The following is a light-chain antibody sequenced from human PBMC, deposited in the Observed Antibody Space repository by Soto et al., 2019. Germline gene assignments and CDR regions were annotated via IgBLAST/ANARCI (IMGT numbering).Light chain of an antibody. CDR1: SSNIGAGYD. J-gene: IGLJ1*01. Sequence: QSVLTQPPSVSGAPGQRVTISCTGSSSNIGAGYDVHWYQQLPGTAPKLLIYGNSNRPSVFPDRFSGSKSGTSASLAITGLQAEDEADYSCQSYDRSLSGSPYVFATGTKVTVL. CDR2: GNS. CDR3: QSYDRSLSGSPYV. V-gene: IGLV1-40*01.